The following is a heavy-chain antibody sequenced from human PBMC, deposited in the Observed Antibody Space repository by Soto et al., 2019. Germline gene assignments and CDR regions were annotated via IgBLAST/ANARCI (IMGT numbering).Heavy chain of an antibody. D-gene: IGHD3-22*01. J-gene: IGHJ4*02. CDR3: VKGEYYYDGSAYYPFDY. CDR1: GFTFSIYA. Sequence: GGSLRLSCAASGFTFSIYAMHWVRQAPGKGLEYVSSISTNGGSTHYADSVKGRFTISRDNSKNTVYLQMSSLRAEDTAVYYCVKGEYYYDGSAYYPFDYWGQGTLVTVSS. V-gene: IGHV3-64D*06. CDR2: ISTNGGST.